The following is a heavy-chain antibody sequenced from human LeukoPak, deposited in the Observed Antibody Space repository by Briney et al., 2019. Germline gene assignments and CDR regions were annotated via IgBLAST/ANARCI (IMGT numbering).Heavy chain of an antibody. Sequence: SETLSLTCAVYGGSFSGYYWSWIRQPPGKGLEWIGYIYYSGSTNYNPSLKSRVTISVDTSKNQFSLKLSSVTVADTAVYYCARIMGYSYGFDYWGQGTLVTVSS. V-gene: IGHV4-59*01. D-gene: IGHD5-18*01. CDR1: GGSFSGYY. CDR2: IYYSGST. CDR3: ARIMGYSYGFDY. J-gene: IGHJ4*02.